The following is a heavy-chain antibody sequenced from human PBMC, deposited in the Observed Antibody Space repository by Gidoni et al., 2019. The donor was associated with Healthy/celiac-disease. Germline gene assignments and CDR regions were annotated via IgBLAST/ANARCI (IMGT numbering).Heavy chain of an antibody. J-gene: IGHJ6*02. Sequence: QLQLQESGPGLVKPSETLSLTCTVSGGSISSSSYYWGWIRQPPGKGLEWIGSIYYSGSTYYNPSLKSRVTISVDTSKNQFSLKLSSVTAADTAVYYCARMWGGGPHYYYYGMDVWGQGTTVTVSS. D-gene: IGHD3-16*01. CDR3: ARMWGGGPHYYYYGMDV. V-gene: IGHV4-39*01. CDR2: IYYSGST. CDR1: GGSISSSSYY.